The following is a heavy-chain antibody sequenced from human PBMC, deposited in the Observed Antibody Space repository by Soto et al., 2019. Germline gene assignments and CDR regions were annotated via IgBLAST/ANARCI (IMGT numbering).Heavy chain of an antibody. CDR1: GYTLTNAY. V-gene: IGHV1-46*01. D-gene: IGHD2-15*01. CDR3: ARGLCSRGSCYVLDY. Sequence: QVQLVQSGAEVKKPGASVKFSCKASGYTLTNAYMHWVRQAPGQGFEWMGIINPTGGSTNYAQKFEDRVTMTRDTSTNTVYMVLSSLRSEDTAVYYCARGLCSRGSCYVLDYWGQGAQVTVSS. J-gene: IGHJ4*02. CDR2: INPTGGST.